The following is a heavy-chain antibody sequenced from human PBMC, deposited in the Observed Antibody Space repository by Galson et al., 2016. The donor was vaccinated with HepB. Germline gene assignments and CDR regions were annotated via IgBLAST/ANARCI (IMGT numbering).Heavy chain of an antibody. D-gene: IGHD1-26*01. CDR3: ARNSGGSYLGWFDP. CDR1: GGSISSSNW. CDR2: IYHSGTT. J-gene: IGHJ5*02. Sequence: SETLSLTCAVSGGSISSSNWWTWVRQPPGKGLEWIGEIYHSGTTHYNPSLESLVTISVDKSKNQFSLKLNSVTAADTAVYYCARNSGGSYLGWFDPWGQGTLVTVSS. V-gene: IGHV4-4*02.